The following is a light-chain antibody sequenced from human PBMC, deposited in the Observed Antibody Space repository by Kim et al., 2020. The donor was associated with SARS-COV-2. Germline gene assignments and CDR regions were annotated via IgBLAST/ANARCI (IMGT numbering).Light chain of an antibody. J-gene: IGKJ1*01. CDR2: WAS. CDR1: QTVLYSSNNKNF. Sequence: ATINCKSSQTVLYSSNNKNFLTWYQQKPGQPPKLLIYWASTRESGVPDRFSGSGSGTDFTLTISSLQAEDVAVYYCQQYYSSPWTFGQGTKVDIK. CDR3: QQYYSSPWT. V-gene: IGKV4-1*01.